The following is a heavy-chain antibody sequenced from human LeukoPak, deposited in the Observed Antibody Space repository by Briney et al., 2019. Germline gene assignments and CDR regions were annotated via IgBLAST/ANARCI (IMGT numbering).Heavy chain of an antibody. V-gene: IGHV4-34*01. D-gene: IGHD3-22*01. CDR1: GGSFSGYY. CDR2: INHSGST. J-gene: IGHJ5*02. Sequence: SETLSLTCAVYGGSFSGYYWSWIRQPPGKGLEWIGEINHSGSTNYNPSLKSRVTISVDTSKNQISLKLSSVTAADTAVYYCARGTTYYYDSSGYYYNWFDPWGQGTLVTVSS. CDR3: ARGTTYYYDSSGYYYNWFDP.